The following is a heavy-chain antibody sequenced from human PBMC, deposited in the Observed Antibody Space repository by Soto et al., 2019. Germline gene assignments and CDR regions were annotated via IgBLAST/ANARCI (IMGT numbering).Heavy chain of an antibody. D-gene: IGHD3-10*01. CDR1: GESFSGFY. J-gene: IGHJ4*02. CDR3: AGRRGRGHPIAY. CDR2: INHIGST. V-gene: IGHV4-34*01. Sequence: QVQLQQWGAGLLKPSETLSLTCAVYGESFSGFYWSWIRQPPGKGLEWIGEINHIGSTNYNASLKSLVTISVDTSQNQFSLKLPSVTAADTAVYYCAGRRGRGHPIAYWGQGILVTVSS.